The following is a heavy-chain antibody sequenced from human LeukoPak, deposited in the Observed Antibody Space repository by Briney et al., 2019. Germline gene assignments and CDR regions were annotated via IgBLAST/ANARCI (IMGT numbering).Heavy chain of an antibody. Sequence: PSETLSLTCTVSGDSVSSCSYYWVWIRQPPGKGLEWNGSIYYGGSTYYDPSLKSRVTISVDTSKNQFSLKLTSVTAADTAVYYCARWELLAYYYFDYWGPGTLVTASS. CDR2: IYYGGST. V-gene: IGHV4-39*01. J-gene: IGHJ4*01. D-gene: IGHD1-26*01. CDR1: GDSVSSCSYY. CDR3: ARWELLAYYYFDY.